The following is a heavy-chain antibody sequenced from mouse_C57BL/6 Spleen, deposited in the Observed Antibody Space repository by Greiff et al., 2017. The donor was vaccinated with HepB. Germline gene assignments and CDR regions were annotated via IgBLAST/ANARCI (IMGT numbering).Heavy chain of an antibody. J-gene: IGHJ2*01. V-gene: IGHV1-18*01. D-gene: IGHD2-4*01. Sequence: EVQLQQSGPELVKPGASVKIPCKASGYTFTDYNMDWVKQSHGKSLEWIGDINPNNGGTIYNQKFKGKATLTVDKSSSTAYMELRSLTSEDTAVYYCARVYLGWIYYDYGGGFDYWGQGTTLTVSS. CDR1: GYTFTDYN. CDR3: ARVYLGWIYYDYGGGFDY. CDR2: INPNNGGT.